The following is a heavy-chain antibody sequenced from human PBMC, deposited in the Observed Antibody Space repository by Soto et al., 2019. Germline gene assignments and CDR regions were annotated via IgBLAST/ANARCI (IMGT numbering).Heavy chain of an antibody. D-gene: IGHD2-21*02. V-gene: IGHV4-31*03. J-gene: IGHJ4*02. CDR1: GGSISSGGYY. CDR3: ARDQVAYCGGDCYYNHFDY. Sequence: SETLSLTCTVSGGSISSGGYYWSWIRQHPGKGLEWIGYIYYSGSTYYNPSLKSRVTISVDTSKNQFSLKLSSVTAADTAVYYCARDQVAYCGGDCYYNHFDYWGQGTLVTVSS. CDR2: IYYSGST.